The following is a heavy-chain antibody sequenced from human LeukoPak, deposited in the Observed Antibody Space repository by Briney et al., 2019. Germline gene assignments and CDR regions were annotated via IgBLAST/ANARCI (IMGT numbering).Heavy chain of an antibody. CDR2: IYSSGST. CDR1: GGSISSYF. V-gene: IGHV4-4*07. Sequence: SETLSLTCTVSGGSISSYFWSWIRRPAGKGLEWIGRIYSSGSTNYNPSLKSRVTMSVDTSKNQFSLKLSSVTAADTAVYYCAKDIIGWSFDYWGQGTLVTVSS. CDR3: AKDIIGWSFDY. D-gene: IGHD2-15*01. J-gene: IGHJ4*02.